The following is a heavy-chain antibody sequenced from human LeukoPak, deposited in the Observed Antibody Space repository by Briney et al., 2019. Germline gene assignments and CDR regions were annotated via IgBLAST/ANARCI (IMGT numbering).Heavy chain of an antibody. CDR1: GGAFSGYY. CDR3: ARISELMTTVTYFDY. Sequence: SQTLSLTCAVYGGAFSGYYWSWIRQPPGKGLEWIGEINHSGSTNYNPSLKSRVTISVDTSKNQFSLKLSSVTAADTAVYYCARISELMTTVTYFDYWGQGTLVTVSS. D-gene: IGHD4-17*01. J-gene: IGHJ4*02. V-gene: IGHV4-34*01. CDR2: INHSGST.